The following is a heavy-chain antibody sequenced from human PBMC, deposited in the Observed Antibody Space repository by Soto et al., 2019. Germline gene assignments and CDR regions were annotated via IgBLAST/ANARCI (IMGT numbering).Heavy chain of an antibody. CDR2: IWYDGSNK. J-gene: IGHJ4*02. CDR1: GFTFSSYG. D-gene: IGHD3-22*01. CDR3: ARDQYYYDSSGYSPGY. Sequence: GGSLRLSCAASGFTFSSYGMHWVRQAPGKGLEWVAVIWYDGSNKYYADSVKGRFTISRDNSKNTLYQQMNSLRAEDTAVYYCARDQYYYDSSGYSPGYWGQGTLVTVSS. V-gene: IGHV3-33*01.